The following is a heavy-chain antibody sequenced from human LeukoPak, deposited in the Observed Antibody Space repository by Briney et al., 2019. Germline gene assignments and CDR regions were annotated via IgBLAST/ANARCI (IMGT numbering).Heavy chain of an antibody. V-gene: IGHV3-74*01. CDR3: ARAPPLGGPFDY. Sequence: GGSLRLSCAASGFTFSTYWMHWVRQAPGKGLMWVSRINSDGSRTGYADSVKGRFTISRDNAKNTLYLQMNSLRAEDTGVYYCARAPPLGGPFDYWGQGALVTVSS. CDR2: INSDGSRT. CDR1: GFTFSTYW. D-gene: IGHD2-15*01. J-gene: IGHJ4*02.